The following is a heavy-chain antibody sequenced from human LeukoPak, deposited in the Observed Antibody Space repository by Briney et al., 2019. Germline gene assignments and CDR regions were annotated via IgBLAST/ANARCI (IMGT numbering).Heavy chain of an antibody. CDR1: GFTFSSYW. CDR3: ARDVAYSAFDY. D-gene: IGHD2-21*01. Sequence: PGGSLRLSCVASGFTFSSYWMSWVRQAPGKGPEWVANIKQDSGEIYYVDSVKGRFTISRDNAKNSLYLQMNSLRAEDTGVFYCARDVAYSAFDYWGQGTLVTVSS. CDR2: IKQDSGEI. J-gene: IGHJ4*02. V-gene: IGHV3-7*01.